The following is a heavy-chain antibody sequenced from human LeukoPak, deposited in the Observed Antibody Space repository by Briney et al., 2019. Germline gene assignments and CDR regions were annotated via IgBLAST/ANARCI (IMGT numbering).Heavy chain of an antibody. J-gene: IGHJ4*02. CDR1: GGTFSSYA. V-gene: IGHV1-69*06. CDR2: IIPIFGTA. Sequence: SVKVSCEASGGTFSSYAISWVRQAPGQGLEWMGGIIPIFGTANYAQKFQGRVTITADKSTSTAYMELSSLRSEDTAVYYCARVRGSGSYYMAFDYWGQGTLVTVSS. D-gene: IGHD3-10*01. CDR3: ARVRGSGSYYMAFDY.